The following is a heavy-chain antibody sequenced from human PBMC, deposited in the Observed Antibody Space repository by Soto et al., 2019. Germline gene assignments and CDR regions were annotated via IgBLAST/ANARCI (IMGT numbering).Heavy chain of an antibody. Sequence: QVQLVQSGAEVKKPGCSVKVACKASGGTFSSYTISWVRQAPGQGLEWMGRIIPILGIANYAQKFQGRVTITADKSTSTAYMELSSLRSEDTAVYYCAGGAGVPAANFGYWGQGTLVTVSS. CDR3: AGGAGVPAANFGY. V-gene: IGHV1-69*02. CDR2: IIPILGIA. J-gene: IGHJ4*02. CDR1: GGTFSSYT. D-gene: IGHD2-2*01.